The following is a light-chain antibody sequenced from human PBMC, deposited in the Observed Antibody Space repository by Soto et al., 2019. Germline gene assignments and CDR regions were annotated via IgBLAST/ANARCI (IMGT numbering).Light chain of an antibody. V-gene: IGKV1-39*01. CDR2: AAS. CDR3: QQSYSTPELT. J-gene: IGKJ4*01. Sequence: DIQMTQSPSSLSASVGDRVTITCRASQSITNYLNWYQQKPGKAPKLLIYAASTLQSGVPSRFGGSGSGTDFALTISSLQPEDFATYYCQQSYSTPELTFGGGTKVEI. CDR1: QSITNY.